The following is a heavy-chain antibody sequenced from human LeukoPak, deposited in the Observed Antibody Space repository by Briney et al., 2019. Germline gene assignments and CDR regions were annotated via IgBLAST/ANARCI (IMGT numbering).Heavy chain of an antibody. V-gene: IGHV1-2*02. CDR2: INPNSGGT. CDR1: GDTFTDHY. D-gene: IGHD2/OR15-2a*01. CDR3: ARGLGILSYYYYYMDV. Sequence: ASVKVSCKTSGDTFTDHYMHWVRQAPGQGLEWMGWINPNSGGTNYAQKFQGRVTMTRDTSISTAYMELSRLRSDDTAVYYCARGLGILSYYYYYMDVWGKGTTVTVSS. J-gene: IGHJ6*03.